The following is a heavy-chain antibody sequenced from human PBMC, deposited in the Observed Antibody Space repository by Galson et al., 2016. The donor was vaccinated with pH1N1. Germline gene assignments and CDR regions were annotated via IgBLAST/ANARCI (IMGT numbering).Heavy chain of an antibody. CDR3: ARVRSHSAMSGTFLF. D-gene: IGHD3-10*01. CDR1: GGTFVSYS. Sequence: SVKVSCKVSGGTFVSYSINWVRQAPGQGLEWMGRFIPMIDLTTYAPRFQGRVTITAVKSTSTVYMELSSIRSDDTTIFYCARVRSHSAMSGTFLFWGQGTLVTVSS. CDR2: FIPMIDLT. V-gene: IGHV1-69*02. J-gene: IGHJ1*01.